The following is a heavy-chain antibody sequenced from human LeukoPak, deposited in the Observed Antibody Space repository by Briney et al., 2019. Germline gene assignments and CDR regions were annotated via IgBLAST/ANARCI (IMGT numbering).Heavy chain of an antibody. D-gene: IGHD3-10*01. J-gene: IGHJ5*02. CDR1: GGSISSGGYY. CDR3: ARGPEGSGSYYNDGWFDP. Sequence: PSETLSLTCTVSGGSISSGGYYWSWIRQHPGKGLEWIGYIYYSGSTYYNPSLKSRVTISVDTSKNQFPLKLSSVTAADTAVYYCARGPEGSGSYYNDGWFDPWGQGTLVTVSS. CDR2: IYYSGST. V-gene: IGHV4-31*03.